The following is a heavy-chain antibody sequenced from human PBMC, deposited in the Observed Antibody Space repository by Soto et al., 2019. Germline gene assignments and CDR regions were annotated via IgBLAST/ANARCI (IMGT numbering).Heavy chain of an antibody. D-gene: IGHD1-26*01. CDR2: ISGSSDVA. CDR3: AKYSGDFPAYNGLNV. V-gene: IGHV3-23*01. CDR1: GFSFSTSA. J-gene: IGHJ6*02. Sequence: VRLSESGGDLVQTGGSLRLSCAASGFSFSTSAMNWVRQAPGKGPEWISLISGSSDVAYYAESVTGRFTSSRDNSKNTLYLQMKRLRVEDTAIYYCAKYSGDFPAYNGLNVWGQGTTVIVSS.